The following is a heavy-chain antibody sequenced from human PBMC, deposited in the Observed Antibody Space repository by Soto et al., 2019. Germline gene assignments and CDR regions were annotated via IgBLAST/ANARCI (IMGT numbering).Heavy chain of an antibody. CDR3: ARGGGDQDAFDI. Sequence: SETLSLTCAVYGGSFSGYYWSWIRQPPGKGLEWIGEINHSGSTNYNPSLKSRVTISVDTSKNQFSLKLSSVTAADTAVYYCARGGGDQDAFDIWGQGTMVTVSS. D-gene: IGHD3-16*01. CDR2: INHSGST. CDR1: GGSFSGYY. J-gene: IGHJ3*02. V-gene: IGHV4-34*01.